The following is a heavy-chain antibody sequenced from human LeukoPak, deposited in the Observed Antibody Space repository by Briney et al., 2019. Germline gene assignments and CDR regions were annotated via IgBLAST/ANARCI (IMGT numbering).Heavy chain of an antibody. Sequence: ASVKVSCKASGYTFTGYYMHWVRQAPGQGLEWMGWINPNSGGTNYAQKFQGRVTLTRDTSVTTAYMELNRLESDDTAIYYCARTDIKYDSRLLFNWGQGTQIIVSS. CDR3: ARTDIKYDSRLLFN. D-gene: IGHD3-22*01. CDR1: GYTFTGYY. V-gene: IGHV1-2*02. J-gene: IGHJ4*02. CDR2: INPNSGGT.